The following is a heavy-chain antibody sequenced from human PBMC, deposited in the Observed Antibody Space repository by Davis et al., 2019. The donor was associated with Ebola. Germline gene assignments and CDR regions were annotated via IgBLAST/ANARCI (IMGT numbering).Heavy chain of an antibody. D-gene: IGHD3-10*01. CDR2: IYYSGST. Sequence: MPSETLSLTCTVSGGSISSSSYYWGWIRQPPGKGREWIGYIYYSGSTNYNPSPKSRVTISVDTSKNQFSLKLSSVTAADTAVYYCARHSFYRGGDYYYYYGMDVWGQGTTVTVSS. J-gene: IGHJ6*02. V-gene: IGHV4-61*05. CDR3: ARHSFYRGGDYYYYYGMDV. CDR1: GGSISSSSYY.